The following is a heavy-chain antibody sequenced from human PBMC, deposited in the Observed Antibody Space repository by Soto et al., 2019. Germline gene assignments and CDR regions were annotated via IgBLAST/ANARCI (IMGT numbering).Heavy chain of an antibody. V-gene: IGHV4-4*02. Sequence: QVQLKQSGPRLARPSGTLSLTCVVSGDSVSSTHWWTLVRQTPGKGLEWIGEVYHTGTTKYNPSLKNRVTISVDKSNNQFSLDFKSVNAADTAVYYCATLPPRVVVTVPAMPTWGQGTLVTVAA. D-gene: IGHD2-2*01. CDR3: ATLPPRVVVTVPAMPT. CDR1: GDSVSSTHW. CDR2: VYHTGTT. J-gene: IGHJ1*01.